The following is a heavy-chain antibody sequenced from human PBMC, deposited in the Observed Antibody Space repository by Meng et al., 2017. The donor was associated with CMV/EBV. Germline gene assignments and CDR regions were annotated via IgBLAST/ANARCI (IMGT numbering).Heavy chain of an antibody. CDR1: GYTLTGYY. J-gene: IGHJ4*02. D-gene: IGHD6-13*01. Sequence: VQLVTLGAEVKKPGDSVKASCKASGYTLTGYYMHWVRQAPGQGLEWMGWINPNSGGTNYAQKFQGRVTMTRDTSISTAYMELSRLRSDDTAVYYCARFMSSSWDHYFDYWGQGTLVTVSS. V-gene: IGHV1-2*02. CDR2: INPNSGGT. CDR3: ARFMSSSWDHYFDY.